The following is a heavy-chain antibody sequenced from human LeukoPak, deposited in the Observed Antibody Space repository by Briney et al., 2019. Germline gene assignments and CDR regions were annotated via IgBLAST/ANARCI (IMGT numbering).Heavy chain of an antibody. Sequence: SETLSLTCTVSGGSVSGYYWSWIRQPPGKGLEWIGYIYYSGTTNYNPSLKSRVTISVDTSKNHLSLKLGSVTAADTAVYYCARGDTAMVLWGQGTLVTVSS. CDR2: IYYSGTT. V-gene: IGHV4-59*02. CDR3: ARGDTAMVL. J-gene: IGHJ4*02. CDR1: GGSVSGYY. D-gene: IGHD5-18*01.